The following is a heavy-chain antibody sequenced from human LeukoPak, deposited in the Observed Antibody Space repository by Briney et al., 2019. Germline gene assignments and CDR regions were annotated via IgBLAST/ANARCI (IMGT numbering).Heavy chain of an antibody. CDR1: GFTFSTYV. D-gene: IGHD3-3*01. Sequence: GGSLRLSCAASGFTFSTYVMNWFRQAPGKRLEWVSNISVGAEYIFYADSVKGRFTISRDDSNNALYLQMHSLRAEDTALYYCASGPPFLKYFEYWGQGTLVTVSS. J-gene: IGHJ4*02. CDR2: ISVGAEYI. V-gene: IGHV3-23*01. CDR3: ASGPPFLKYFEY.